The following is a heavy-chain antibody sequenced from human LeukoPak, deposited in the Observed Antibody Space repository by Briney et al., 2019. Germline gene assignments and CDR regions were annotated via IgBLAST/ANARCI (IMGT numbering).Heavy chain of an antibody. CDR1: GGSISSRSYY. CDR3: ATSGGYSYGYGY. Sequence: SETLSLTCTVSGGSISSRSYYWGWIRQPPGKGLEWIGYIYYSGSTNYNPSLKSRVTISVDTSKNQFSLKLSSVTAADTAVYYCATSGGYSYGYGYWGQGTLVTVSS. CDR2: IYYSGST. V-gene: IGHV4-61*05. J-gene: IGHJ4*02. D-gene: IGHD5-18*01.